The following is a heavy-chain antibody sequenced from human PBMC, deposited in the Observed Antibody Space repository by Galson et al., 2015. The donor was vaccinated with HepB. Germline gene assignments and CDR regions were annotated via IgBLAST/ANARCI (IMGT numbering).Heavy chain of an antibody. D-gene: IGHD6-19*01. Sequence: SLRLSCAASGFTFSGSAMPWVRQASGKGLEWVGRIRSKANSYATAYAASVKGRFTISRDDSKNTAYLQMNSLKTEDTAVYYCTRRSSGWYNYYFDYWGQGTLVTVSS. CDR2: IRSKANSYAT. J-gene: IGHJ4*02. CDR3: TRRSSGWYNYYFDY. CDR1: GFTFSGSA. V-gene: IGHV3-73*01.